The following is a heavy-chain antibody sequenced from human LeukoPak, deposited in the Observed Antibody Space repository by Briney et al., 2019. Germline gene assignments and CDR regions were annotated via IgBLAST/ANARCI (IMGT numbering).Heavy chain of an antibody. V-gene: IGHV3-33*08. D-gene: IGHD3-22*01. CDR3: ARVFNDSSGYYYGLDY. CDR1: GFTFSSYS. J-gene: IGHJ4*02. CDR2: IWYDGSNK. Sequence: GGSLRLSCAASGFTFSSYSMSWVRQAPGKGLEWVAVIWYDGSNKYYADSVKGRFTISRDNSKNTLYLQMNSLRAEDTAVYYCARVFNDSSGYYYGLDYWGQGTLVTVSS.